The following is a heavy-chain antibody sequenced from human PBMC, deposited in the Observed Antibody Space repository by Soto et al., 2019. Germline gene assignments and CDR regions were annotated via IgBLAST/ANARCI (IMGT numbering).Heavy chain of an antibody. J-gene: IGHJ5*02. CDR1: GFTVSSNY. CDR3: ARDRGQQLVRGSWFDP. D-gene: IGHD6-13*01. CDR2: IYSGGST. Sequence: EVQLVESGGGLVQPGGSLRLSCADSGFTVSSNYMSWVRQAPGKGLEWVSVIYSGGSTYYADSVKGRFTISRHNSKNTLYLQMNSLRAEDTAVYYCARDRGQQLVRGSWFDPWGQGTLVTVSS. V-gene: IGHV3-53*04.